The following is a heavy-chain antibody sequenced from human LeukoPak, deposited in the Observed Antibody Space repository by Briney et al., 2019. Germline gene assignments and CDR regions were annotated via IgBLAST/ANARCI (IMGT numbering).Heavy chain of an antibody. CDR3: ATDRVRYCSGGTCYSLD. CDR2: FDPEDGES. CDR1: GYTLTELS. Sequence: ASVKVSCKVSGYTLTELSMHWVRQAPGKGLEWMGGFDPEDGESIYAQKFQGRVTMTEDTSTDTAYMEMSTLISEDTTVYYCATDRVRYCSGGTCYSLDWGQGTLVTVSS. J-gene: IGHJ4*02. D-gene: IGHD2-15*01. V-gene: IGHV1-24*01.